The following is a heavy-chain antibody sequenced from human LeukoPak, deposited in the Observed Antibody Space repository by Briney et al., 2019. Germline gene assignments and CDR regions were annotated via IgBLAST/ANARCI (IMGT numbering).Heavy chain of an antibody. CDR2: INHSGSN. Sequence: PSETLSLTCAVYGGSSSGYYWNWMRQPPGKGLEWIGEINHSGSNNYDPSLKSRVTISVDTSKNQFSLKLSSVTAADTAVYYCARFEVAGEEEPRAEYFQYWGQGTLVTVSS. CDR1: GGSSSGYY. J-gene: IGHJ1*01. D-gene: IGHD1-14*01. V-gene: IGHV4-34*01. CDR3: ARFEVAGEEEPRAEYFQY.